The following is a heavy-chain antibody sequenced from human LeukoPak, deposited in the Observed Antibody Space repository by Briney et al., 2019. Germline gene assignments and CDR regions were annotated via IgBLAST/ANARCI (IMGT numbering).Heavy chain of an antibody. D-gene: IGHD3-10*01. CDR2: IDPSDSYT. CDR1: GYSFTMYW. J-gene: IGHJ3*01. Sequence: GESLKISCTVSGYSFTMYWISWVRLMPGKGLEWMGRIDPSDSYTNYSPSFQGHVTISADTSISTAYLKWSSLKASDTAMYYCAKGGARGDFDVWGQGTMVTVSS. V-gene: IGHV5-10-1*01. CDR3: AKGGARGDFDV.